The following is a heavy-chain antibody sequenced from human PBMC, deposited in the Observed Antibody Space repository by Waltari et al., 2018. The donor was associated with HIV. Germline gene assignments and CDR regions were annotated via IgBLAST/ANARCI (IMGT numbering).Heavy chain of an antibody. Sequence: EVQLVESGGGLVKPGGSLRLSCAVSGFTFSTYSMSWVRQAPGKGLEWVSGISIRSRYIYYADSVKGRFTISRDNAKNSLFLQMDSLRAEDTAVYYCARDGARQWLVQGGFDYWGQGALVTVSS. J-gene: IGHJ4*02. CDR2: ISIRSRYI. CDR1: GFTFSTYS. CDR3: ARDGARQWLVQGGFDY. V-gene: IGHV3-21*01. D-gene: IGHD6-19*01.